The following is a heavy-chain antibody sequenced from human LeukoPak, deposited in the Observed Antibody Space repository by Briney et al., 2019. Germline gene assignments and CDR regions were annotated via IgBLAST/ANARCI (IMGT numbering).Heavy chain of an antibody. D-gene: IGHD3-10*01. Sequence: ASVKVSCKASGGTFSSYAISWVRQAPGQGLEWMGGIIPIFGTANYAQKFQGRVTMTEDTSTDTAYMELSSLRSEDTAVYYCASSMVRARYNWFDPWGQGTLVTVSS. CDR2: IIPIFGTA. J-gene: IGHJ5*02. CDR3: ASSMVRARYNWFDP. CDR1: GGTFSSYA. V-gene: IGHV1-69*06.